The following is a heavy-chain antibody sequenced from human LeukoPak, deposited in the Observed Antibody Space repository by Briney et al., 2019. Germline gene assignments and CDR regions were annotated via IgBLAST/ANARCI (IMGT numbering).Heavy chain of an antibody. Sequence: SSETLSLTCAVSGYSISSGYYWGWIRQPPGKGLEWIGSIYHSGSTYYNPSLKSRVTISVDTSKNQFSLKLSSVTAADTAVYYCARHGDGDIVVVPAAIISGQFDYWGQGTLVTVSS. CDR2: IYHSGST. J-gene: IGHJ4*02. CDR1: GYSISSGYY. CDR3: ARHGDGDIVVVPAAIISGQFDY. D-gene: IGHD2-2*01. V-gene: IGHV4-38-2*01.